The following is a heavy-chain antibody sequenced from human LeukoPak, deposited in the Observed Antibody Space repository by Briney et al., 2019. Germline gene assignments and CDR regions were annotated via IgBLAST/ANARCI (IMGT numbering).Heavy chain of an antibody. V-gene: IGHV3-11*04. CDR1: GFTFSDYY. CDR2: VSSSGSTI. J-gene: IGHJ6*03. CDR3: AREGVVVVAATQLGYYYDMDV. D-gene: IGHD2-15*01. Sequence: PGGSLRLSCAASGFTFSDYYMSWIRQAPGKGLEWVSYVSSSGSTIYYADSVKGRFTISRDNAKNSLYLQMNSLRAEDTAVYYCAREGVVVVAATQLGYYYDMDVWGTGTTVTVSS.